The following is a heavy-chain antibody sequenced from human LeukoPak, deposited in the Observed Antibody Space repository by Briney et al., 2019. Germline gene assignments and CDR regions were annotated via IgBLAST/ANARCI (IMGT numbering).Heavy chain of an antibody. CDR2: IIPIFGTA. J-gene: IGHJ3*02. D-gene: IGHD3-9*01. CDR3: ARESEYDILTGYYMGAFDI. V-gene: IGHV1-69*13. CDR1: GGTFSSYA. Sequence: SVKVSCKASGGTFSSYAISWVRQAPGQGLEWMGGIIPIFGTANYAQKFQGRVTITADESTSTAYMELSSLRSEDTAVYYCARESEYDILTGYYMGAFDIWGQGTMVTVSS.